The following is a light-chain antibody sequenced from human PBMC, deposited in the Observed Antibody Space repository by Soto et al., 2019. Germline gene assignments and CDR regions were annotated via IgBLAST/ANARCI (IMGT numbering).Light chain of an antibody. CDR2: DAS. J-gene: IGKJ1*01. Sequence: EIVLTQSPATLSLSPGERATFSCRASQGFWGYIAWYQQKPGQAPRLLIYDASKRATAIPVRFSGSGSGTDFTLTISSLEPEDFAVYYCQQRARWPWTFGQGTKVDIK. CDR3: QQRARWPWT. V-gene: IGKV3-11*01. CDR1: QGFWGY.